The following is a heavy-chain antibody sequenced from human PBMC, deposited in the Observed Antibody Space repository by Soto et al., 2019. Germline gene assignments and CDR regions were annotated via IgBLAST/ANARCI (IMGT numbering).Heavy chain of an antibody. CDR2: ISSKAYGGTT. CDR3: TRAAYAHYGMDV. Sequence: GGSLRLSCTASGFTFGDYAMSWVRQAQGKGLERVGFISSKAYGGTTEYAASVKGRCTISRDDSKSIAYLQMNSLKTEDTAVYYCTRAAYAHYGMDVWGQGTTVTVSS. CDR1: GFTFGDYA. J-gene: IGHJ6*02. D-gene: IGHD4-17*01. V-gene: IGHV3-49*04.